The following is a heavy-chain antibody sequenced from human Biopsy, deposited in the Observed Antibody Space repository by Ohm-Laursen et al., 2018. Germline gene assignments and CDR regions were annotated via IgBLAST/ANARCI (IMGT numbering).Heavy chain of an antibody. D-gene: IGHD1-7*01. CDR1: GYTFTSYD. CDR3: GRAVRNQLLTDP. CDR2: LNPVSGNS. V-gene: IGHV1-8*01. Sequence: ASVKVSCKVSGYTFTSYDITWVRQASGQGPEWIGWLNPVSGNSNFGQKFRGRVTVTSDTSIGTAYMELSGLTSDDTATYYCGRAVRNQLLTDPWGQGTLVTVTS. J-gene: IGHJ5*02.